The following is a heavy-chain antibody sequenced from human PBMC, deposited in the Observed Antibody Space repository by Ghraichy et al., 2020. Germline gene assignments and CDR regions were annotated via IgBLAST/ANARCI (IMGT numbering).Heavy chain of an antibody. CDR1: GGSFSGYY. J-gene: IGHJ4*02. V-gene: IGHV4-34*01. CDR2: INHSGST. D-gene: IGHD4-17*01. Sequence: SQTLSLTCAVYGGSFSGYYWSWIRQPPGKGLEWIGEINHSGSTNYNPSLKSRVTISVDTSKNQFSLKLSSVTAADTAVYYCARVRSGGDYGIDYWGQGTLVTVSS. CDR3: ARVRSGGDYGIDY.